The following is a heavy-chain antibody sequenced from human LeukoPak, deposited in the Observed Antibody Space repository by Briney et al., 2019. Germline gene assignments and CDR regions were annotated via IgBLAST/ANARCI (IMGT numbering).Heavy chain of an antibody. V-gene: IGHV5-51*01. CDR3: ASVIMVRGVIVWFDP. CDR1: GYSFTSYW. D-gene: IGHD3-10*01. J-gene: IGHJ5*02. Sequence: GESLKISCKGSGYSFTSYWIGWVRQMPGKGLEWMGIIYPGDSDTRYSPSFQGQVTISADKYISTAYLQWSSLKASDTDMYYCASVIMVRGVIVWFDPWGQGTLVTVSS. CDR2: IYPGDSDT.